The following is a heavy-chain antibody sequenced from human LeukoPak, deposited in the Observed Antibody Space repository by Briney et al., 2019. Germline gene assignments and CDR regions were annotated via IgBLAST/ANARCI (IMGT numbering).Heavy chain of an antibody. CDR2: ISYDGSNK. CDR3: ARGDHMARNYYDSSGYYPGGHFDY. CDR1: GFTFSSYA. Sequence: RPGGSLRLSCAASGFTFSSYAMHWVRQAPGKGLEWVAVISYDGSNKYYADSVKGRFTISRDNSKNTLYLQMNSLRAEDTAVYYCARGDHMARNYYDSSGYYPGGHFDYWGQGTLVTVSS. J-gene: IGHJ4*02. V-gene: IGHV3-30-3*01. D-gene: IGHD3-22*01.